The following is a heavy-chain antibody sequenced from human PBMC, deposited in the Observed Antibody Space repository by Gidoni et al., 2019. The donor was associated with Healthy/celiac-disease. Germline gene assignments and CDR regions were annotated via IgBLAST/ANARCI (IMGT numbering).Heavy chain of an antibody. CDR2: ISAYNGNT. J-gene: IGHJ4*02. CDR3: ARDLRSVDIVVVVAATTLDY. D-gene: IGHD2-15*01. V-gene: IGHV1-18*01. Sequence: QVQLVQSGAEVRKPGASVKVSCKASGYTFTTYGLSRVRQAPGQGLEWMGWISAYNGNTNYAQKIQGRVTMTTDTSTSTAYMELRSLRSDDTAVYYCARDLRSVDIVVVVAATTLDYWGQGTLVTVSS. CDR1: GYTFTTYG.